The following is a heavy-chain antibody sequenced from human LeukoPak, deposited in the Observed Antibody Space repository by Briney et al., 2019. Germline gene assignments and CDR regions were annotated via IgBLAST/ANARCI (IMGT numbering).Heavy chain of an antibody. V-gene: IGHV3-23*01. CDR2: ISDSGDST. Sequence: PGGSLRLSCAASGFTFSSYAMSWVRQAPGKGLEWVSGISDSGDSTYYSDSVKGRFTISRDNSKNTLFLQMNRLRVEDTAIYYCAKAWGIGYYMHVWGKGTTVTVSS. J-gene: IGHJ6*03. CDR3: AKAWGIGYYMHV. CDR1: GFTFSSYA. D-gene: IGHD7-27*01.